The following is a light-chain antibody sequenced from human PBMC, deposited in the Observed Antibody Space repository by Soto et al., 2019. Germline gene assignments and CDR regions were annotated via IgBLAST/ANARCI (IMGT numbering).Light chain of an antibody. CDR2: DAS. V-gene: IGKV3-11*01. CDR3: LGVT. CDR1: QTISNF. J-gene: IGKJ3*01. Sequence: EIVLTQSPATLSLSPGERATLSCRASQTISNFLAWYQQKPGQAPRLLIYDASNRATGIPARFSGSGSGTDFTLTISSIEPEDFEVYYCLGVTFGPGTRVDIK.